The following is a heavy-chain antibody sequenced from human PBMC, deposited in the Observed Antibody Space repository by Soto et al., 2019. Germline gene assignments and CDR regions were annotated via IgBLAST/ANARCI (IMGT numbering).Heavy chain of an antibody. CDR3: ARIGYYRDY. CDR2: IKQDGSEK. Sequence: GGSLRLSCAASGFTFSXYWMSWVRQAPGKGLEWVANIKQDGSEKYYVDSVKGRFTISRDNAKNLLYLQMNSLRAEDTAVYYCARIGYYRDYWGQGTLVTVSS. CDR1: GFTFSXYW. V-gene: IGHV3-7*01. J-gene: IGHJ4*02.